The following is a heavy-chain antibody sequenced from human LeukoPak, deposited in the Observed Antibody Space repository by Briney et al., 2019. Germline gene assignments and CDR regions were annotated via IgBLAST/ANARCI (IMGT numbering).Heavy chain of an antibody. CDR3: AKHEGSYFDKSGYTFEY. J-gene: IGHJ4*02. D-gene: IGHD3-22*01. V-gene: IGHV4-39*01. Sequence: PDTLSLTCTVSAGSVNSSPYYWGWVRQPPGKGLEWIGSIHYSGNTYYNPSLQSRVTISVDTSRNQFSLKLSSVSAADRGIYYCAKHEGSYFDKSGYTFEYWGQGTLVTVSS. CDR1: AGSVNSSPYY. CDR2: IHYSGNT.